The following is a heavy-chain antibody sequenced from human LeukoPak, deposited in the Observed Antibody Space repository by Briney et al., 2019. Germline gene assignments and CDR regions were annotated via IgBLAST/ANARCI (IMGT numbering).Heavy chain of an antibody. CDR3: ARDRPDYYDSSGYIRRHHDAFDI. D-gene: IGHD3-22*01. V-gene: IGHV3-23*01. J-gene: IGHJ3*02. Sequence: GGSLRLSCATSGFTFTSHVMTWVRQAPGKGPEWVAGISGSGSNTRYADSVKGRFTISRDNSKNTLYLQMNSLRAEDTAVYYCARDRPDYYDSSGYIRRHHDAFDIWGQGTMVTVSS. CDR2: ISGSGSNT. CDR1: GFTFTSHV.